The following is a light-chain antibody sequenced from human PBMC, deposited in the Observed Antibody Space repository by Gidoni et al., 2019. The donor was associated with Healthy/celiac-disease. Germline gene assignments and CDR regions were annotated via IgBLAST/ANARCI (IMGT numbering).Light chain of an antibody. V-gene: IGKV3-11*01. CDR1: QSVSSY. CDR2: GAS. J-gene: IGKJ3*01. CDR3: QQRRNWPPRFT. Sequence: EIVLTQSPATLSLSPGERATLSCRASQSVSSYLAWYQQKPGQVPRLLIYGASNRATGIPARFSGSGSGTDFTLTISSLEPEDFAVYYCQQRRNWPPRFTFGPGTKVDVK.